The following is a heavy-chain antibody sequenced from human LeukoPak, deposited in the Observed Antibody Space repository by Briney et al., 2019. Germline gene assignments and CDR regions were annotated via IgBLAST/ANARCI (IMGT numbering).Heavy chain of an antibody. CDR3: ARNSGDF. Sequence: SETLSLTCTVSGDSIRSYYWSWIRQPAGKGLEWIGRIYSSGNTNYNPSLKSRVTMSLDASKNQFSLKLSSVTAADTAVYYCARNSGDFWGQGTLVTVSS. CDR1: GDSIRSYY. CDR2: IYSSGNT. V-gene: IGHV4-4*07. J-gene: IGHJ4*02. D-gene: IGHD4-23*01.